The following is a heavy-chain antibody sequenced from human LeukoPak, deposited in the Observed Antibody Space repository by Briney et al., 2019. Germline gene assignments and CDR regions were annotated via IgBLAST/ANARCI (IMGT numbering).Heavy chain of an antibody. V-gene: IGHV3-21*01. CDR3: ARGGDVLLWFGESYFYMDA. D-gene: IGHD3-10*01. CDR2: ISSSSSYI. J-gene: IGHJ6*03. Sequence: PGGSLRLSCAASGFTFSSYSMNWVRQAPGKGLEWVSSISSSSSYIYYADSVKGRFTISRDNAKNSLYLQMNSLRAEDTAVYYCARGGDVLLWFGESYFYMDAWGKGTTVTVSS. CDR1: GFTFSSYS.